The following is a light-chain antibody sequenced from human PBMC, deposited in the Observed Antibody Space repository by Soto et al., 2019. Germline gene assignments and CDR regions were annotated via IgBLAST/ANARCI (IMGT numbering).Light chain of an antibody. V-gene: IGKV1-5*03. Sequence: DIQMTQSPSSLSASVGDRVTITCRASQSINNFLAWYQQKPGKAPNLLIYKASSLQTGVPSRFSGSGSGTEFTLTISSLQPDDFATYYCQKYNAASWTFGQGTKVEI. CDR2: KAS. CDR1: QSINNF. J-gene: IGKJ1*01. CDR3: QKYNAASWT.